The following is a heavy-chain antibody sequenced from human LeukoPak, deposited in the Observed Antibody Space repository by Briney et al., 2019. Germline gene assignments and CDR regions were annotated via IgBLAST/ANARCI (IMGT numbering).Heavy chain of an antibody. CDR3: AKDDSSGYYYPDAFDI. D-gene: IGHD3-22*01. CDR2: ISYDGSNK. CDR1: GFTFSSYG. J-gene: IGHJ3*02. Sequence: HPGRSLRLSCAASGFTFSSYGMHWVRQAPGKGLEWVAVISYDGSNKYHADSVKGRFTISRDNSKNTLYLQMNSLRAEDTAVYYCAKDDSSGYYYPDAFDIWGQGTMVTVSS. V-gene: IGHV3-30*18.